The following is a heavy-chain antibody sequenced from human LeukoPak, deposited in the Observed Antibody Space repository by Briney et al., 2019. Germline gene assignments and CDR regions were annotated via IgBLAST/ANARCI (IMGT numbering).Heavy chain of an antibody. CDR1: GGSISSSSYY. J-gene: IGHJ4*02. CDR2: IYYSGST. CDR3: ARPGRGIAAEEFDY. D-gene: IGHD6-13*01. V-gene: IGHV4-39*01. Sequence: SETLSLTRTVSGGSISSSSYYWGWIRQPPGKGLEWIGSIYYSGSTYYNPSLKSRVTISVDTSKNQFSLKLSSVTAADTAVYYCARPGRGIAAEEFDYWGQGTLVTVSS.